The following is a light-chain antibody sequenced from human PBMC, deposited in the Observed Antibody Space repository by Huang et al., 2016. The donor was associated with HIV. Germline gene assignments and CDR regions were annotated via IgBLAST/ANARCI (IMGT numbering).Light chain of an antibody. CDR3: QQYSNART. J-gene: IGKJ1*01. CDR2: LAS. CDR1: QRVLDSSNNKNY. V-gene: IGKV4-1*01. Sequence: DIVMTQSPDSLAVSLGERATINCKSSQRVLDSSNNKNYLAWYQQKPGQPPNLLIYLASTRESGVPDRCSGSGSGTDFTLSISSLQAEDVAVYYCQQYSNARTFGQGTKVEIK.